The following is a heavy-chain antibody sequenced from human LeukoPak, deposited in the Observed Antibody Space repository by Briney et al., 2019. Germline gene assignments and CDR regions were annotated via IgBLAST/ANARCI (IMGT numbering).Heavy chain of an antibody. D-gene: IGHD6-13*01. J-gene: IGHJ5*02. Sequence: SETLSLTCTVSGGSISSSSYYWGWIRQPPGKGLEWIGSIYYSGSTYYNPSLKSRVTISVDTSKNQFSLKLSSVTAADTAVYYCARIYSSSWFLNWFNPWGQGTLVTVSS. V-gene: IGHV4-39*07. CDR2: IYYSGST. CDR1: GGSISSSSYY. CDR3: ARIYSSSWFLNWFNP.